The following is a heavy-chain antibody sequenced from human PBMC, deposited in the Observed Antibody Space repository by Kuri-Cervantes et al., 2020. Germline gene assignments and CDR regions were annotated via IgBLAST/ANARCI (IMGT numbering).Heavy chain of an antibody. J-gene: IGHJ4*02. CDR2: IYYSGST. CDR3: ARDGVGLPTVTAE. V-gene: IGHV4-39*07. CDR1: GGSISSSSYY. Sequence: ESLKISCTVSGGSISSSSYYWGWIRQPPGKGLEWIGSIYYSGSTYYNPSLKSRVTISVDTSKNQFSLKLSSVTAADTAVYYCARDGVGLPTVTAEWGQGTLVTVSS. D-gene: IGHD4-11*01.